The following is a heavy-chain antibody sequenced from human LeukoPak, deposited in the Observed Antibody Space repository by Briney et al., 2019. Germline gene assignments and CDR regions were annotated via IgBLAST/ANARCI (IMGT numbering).Heavy chain of an antibody. Sequence: SGPTLVNPTQTLTLTCTFSGFSLSTSGVGVGWIRQPPGKALELLALIYWDDDKRYSPSLKSRLTITKDTSKNQVVLTMTNMDPVDTATYYCAHTLYYYGSGSGNYFDYWGQGTLVTVSS. V-gene: IGHV2-5*02. CDR3: AHTLYYYGSGSGNYFDY. J-gene: IGHJ4*02. CDR2: IYWDDDK. CDR1: GFSLSTSGVG. D-gene: IGHD3-10*01.